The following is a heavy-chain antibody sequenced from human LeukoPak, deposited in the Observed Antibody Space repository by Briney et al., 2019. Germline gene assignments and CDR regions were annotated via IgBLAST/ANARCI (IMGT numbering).Heavy chain of an antibody. CDR3: ARTRYSYGYYFDY. CDR2: ISSGGSSI. V-gene: IGHV3-11*01. J-gene: IGHJ4*02. CDR1: GFTFSDYY. D-gene: IGHD5-18*01. Sequence: GGSLRLSCAASGFTFSDYYMGWVRQSPGKGLEWVSYISSGGSSIYYADSVKGRFTISRDNAKISLYLQMNSLRAEDTAVYYCARTRYSYGYYFDYWGQGTLVTVSS.